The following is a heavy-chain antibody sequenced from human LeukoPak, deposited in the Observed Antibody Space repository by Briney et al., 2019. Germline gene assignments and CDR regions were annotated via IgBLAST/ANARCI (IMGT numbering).Heavy chain of an antibody. J-gene: IGHJ1*01. CDR3: ARGPRGYDSSGYPEFFQH. D-gene: IGHD3-22*01. V-gene: IGHV3-48*01. CDR1: GFTFSYYS. CDR2: ISSSSTI. Sequence: PGGSLRLSCAASGFTFSYYSMNWVRQAPGKGLEWVSYISSSSTIYYADSVKGRFTISRDNAKNSLYLQMNSLRAEDTAVYYCARGPRGYDSSGYPEFFQHWGQGTLVTVPS.